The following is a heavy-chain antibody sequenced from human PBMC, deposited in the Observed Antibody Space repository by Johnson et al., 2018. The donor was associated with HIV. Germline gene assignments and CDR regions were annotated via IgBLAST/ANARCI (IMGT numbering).Heavy chain of an antibody. CDR3: ARSRWGSSLGALDI. J-gene: IGHJ3*02. CDR2: ISNSAITL. CDR1: GFTFSDYY. V-gene: IGHV3-11*04. Sequence: QVLLVESGGGVVQPGRSLRLSCAASGFTFSDYYMSWIRQAPGKGLEWLSYISNSAITLYYADSVKGRFTISRENAKNSLYLQMNSLRAGDTAVYYCARSRWGSSLGALDIWGQGTMVTVSS. D-gene: IGHD4-23*01.